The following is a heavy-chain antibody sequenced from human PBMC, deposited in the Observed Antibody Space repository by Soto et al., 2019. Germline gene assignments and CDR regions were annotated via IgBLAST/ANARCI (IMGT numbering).Heavy chain of an antibody. CDR1: GFTVSSNY. CDR3: ARERTTVTRDAFDI. V-gene: IGHV3-66*01. Sequence: EVQLVESGGGLVQPGGSLRLSCAASGFTVSSNYMSWVRQAPGKGLEWVSVIYSGGSTYYADSVKGRFTISSDNSKNTLYLQMNSLRAEDTAVYYCARERTTVTRDAFDIWGQGTMVTVSS. CDR2: IYSGGST. J-gene: IGHJ3*02. D-gene: IGHD4-17*01.